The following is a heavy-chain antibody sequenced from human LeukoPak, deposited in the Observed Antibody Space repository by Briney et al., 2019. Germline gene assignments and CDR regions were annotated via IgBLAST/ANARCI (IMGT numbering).Heavy chain of an antibody. V-gene: IGHV3-21*01. CDR2: ISSSSYI. CDR1: GFTFSSYS. J-gene: IGHJ3*02. CDR3: ARAQYVNAFDI. D-gene: IGHD3-16*01. Sequence: GSLRLSCAASGFTFSSYSMNWVRQAPGKGLEWVSSISSSSYIYYADSVKGRFTISRDNAKNSLYLQMNSLRAEDTAVYYCARAQYVNAFDIWGQGTMVTVSS.